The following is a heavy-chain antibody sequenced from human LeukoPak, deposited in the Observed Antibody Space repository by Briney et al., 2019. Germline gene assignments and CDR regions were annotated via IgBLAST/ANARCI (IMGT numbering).Heavy chain of an antibody. CDR3: ARVYYYDSSGSPNWFDP. CDR2: MNPNSGNT. Sequence: GASVKVSCKASGYTFTNYDINWVRQATGQGLEWMGWMNPNSGNTGYAQKFQGRVTMTRNTSIGTAYMELSSLRSEDTAVYYSARVYYYDSSGSPNWFDPRGQGTLVTVSS. D-gene: IGHD3-22*01. J-gene: IGHJ5*02. CDR1: GYTFTNYD. V-gene: IGHV1-8*01.